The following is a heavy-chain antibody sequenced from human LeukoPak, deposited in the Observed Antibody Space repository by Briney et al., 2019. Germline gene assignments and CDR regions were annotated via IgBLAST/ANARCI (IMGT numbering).Heavy chain of an antibody. V-gene: IGHV4-34*01. J-gene: IGHJ4*02. D-gene: IGHD3-22*01. CDR3: ARSHTYYYDSSGYYYGDY. CDR2: INHSGST. Sequence: PSETLSLTCAVYGGSFRGYYWSWIRQPPGKGLEWIGEINHSGSTNYNPSLKSRVTISVDTSKNQFSLKLSSVTAADTAVYYCARSHTYYYDSSGYYYGDYWGQGTLVTVSS. CDR1: GGSFRGYY.